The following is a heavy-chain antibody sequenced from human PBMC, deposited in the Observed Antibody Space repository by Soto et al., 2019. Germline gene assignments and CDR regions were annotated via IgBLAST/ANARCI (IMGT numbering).Heavy chain of an antibody. CDR1: GFTFDDYA. V-gene: IGHV3-9*01. J-gene: IGHJ4*02. D-gene: IGHD6-19*01. CDR3: AKDPHKGIAVAGPFDY. Sequence: GGSLRLSCAASGFTFDDYAMHWVRQAPGKGLEWVSGISWNSGSIGYADSVKGRFTISRDNAKNSLYLQMNSLRAEDTALYYCAKDPHKGIAVAGPFDYWGQGTLVTVS. CDR2: ISWNSGSI.